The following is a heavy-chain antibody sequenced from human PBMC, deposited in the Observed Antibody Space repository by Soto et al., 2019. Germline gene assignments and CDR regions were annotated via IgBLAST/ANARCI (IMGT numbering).Heavy chain of an antibody. CDR1: GFTFSSYG. V-gene: IGHV3-30*18. J-gene: IGHJ6*02. D-gene: IGHD3-10*01. Sequence: GGSLRLSCAASGFTFSSYGMHWVRQAPGKGLEWVAVISYDGSNKYYADSVKGRFTISRDNSKNTLYLQMNSLRAEDTAVYYCAKDPRITKNPTGMDVWGQGTTVTVSS. CDR2: ISYDGSNK. CDR3: AKDPRITKNPTGMDV.